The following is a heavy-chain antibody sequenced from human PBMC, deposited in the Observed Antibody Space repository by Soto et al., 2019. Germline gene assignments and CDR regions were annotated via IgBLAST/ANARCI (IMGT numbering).Heavy chain of an antibody. CDR3: AKVVGATTAVAFDI. CDR1: GGTFSSYS. J-gene: IGHJ3*02. CDR2: IIPIFGTA. Sequence: SVKVSCKASGGTFSSYSISWVRQAPGQGLEWMGGIIPIFGTANYAQKFQGRVTITADESTSTAYMELSSLRSEDTAVYYCAKVVGATTAVAFDIWGQGTMVTVSS. V-gene: IGHV1-69*13. D-gene: IGHD1-26*01.